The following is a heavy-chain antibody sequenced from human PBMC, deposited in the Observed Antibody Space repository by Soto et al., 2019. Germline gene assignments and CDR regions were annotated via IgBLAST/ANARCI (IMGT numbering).Heavy chain of an antibody. D-gene: IGHD1-1*01. CDR1: GVTFSNAW. CDR2: IKSKTDGGTT. V-gene: IGHV3-15*01. J-gene: IGHJ6*03. CDR3: TTVMRYGYMDV. Sequence: GGSLSLSCAASGVTFSNAWMSWVRQAPGKGLEWVGRIKSKTDGGTTDYAAPVKGRFTISRDDSKNTLYLQMNSLKTEDTAVYYCTTVMRYGYMDVWGKGTTVTVSS.